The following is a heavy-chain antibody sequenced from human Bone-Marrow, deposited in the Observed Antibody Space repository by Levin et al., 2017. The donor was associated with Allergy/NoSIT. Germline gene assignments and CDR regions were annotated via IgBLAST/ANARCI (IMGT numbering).Heavy chain of an antibody. J-gene: IGHJ6*02. CDR2: IHGDNGNT. Sequence: GASVKVSCKASGYTFINFAIYWLRQAPGQRLEWMGWIHGDNGNTKYSQNFQGRVIITRDIPATTAFMELSSLRSEDTAVYFCARGAYDNSGFYLYYYGMDVWGQGTTVTVSS. CDR3: ARGAYDNSGFYLYYYGMDV. V-gene: IGHV1-3*01. D-gene: IGHD3-22*01. CDR1: GYTFINFA.